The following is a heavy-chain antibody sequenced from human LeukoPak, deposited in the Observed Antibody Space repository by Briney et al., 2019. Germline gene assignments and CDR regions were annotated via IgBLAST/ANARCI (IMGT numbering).Heavy chain of an antibody. CDR2: IYHSGST. D-gene: IGHD3-10*01. CDR1: GGSISSSNW. J-gene: IGHJ4*02. CDR3: ARGRGFLSSPIDY. Sequence: SGTLSLTCAVSGGSISSSNWWSWVRQPPGKGLEWIGEIYHSGSTNYSPSLKSRVTISVDTSKNQFSLKLSSVTAADTAVYYCARGRGFLSSPIDYWGQGTLVTVSS. V-gene: IGHV4-4*02.